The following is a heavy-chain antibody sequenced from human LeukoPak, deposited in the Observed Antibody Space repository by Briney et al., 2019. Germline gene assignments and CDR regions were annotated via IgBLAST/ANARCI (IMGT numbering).Heavy chain of an antibody. CDR3: ARDDSSSWEKFDY. Sequence: GESLKISCQGSGYSFTSYWIGWVRQMPGKGLEWLGIIYPGDSDTRYSPSFQGQVPISAAKSLSTAYLQSSRVKASDTAMYYCARDDSSSWEKFDYWGQGTLVTVSS. CDR1: GYSFTSYW. V-gene: IGHV5-51*01. CDR2: IYPGDSDT. J-gene: IGHJ4*02. D-gene: IGHD6-13*01.